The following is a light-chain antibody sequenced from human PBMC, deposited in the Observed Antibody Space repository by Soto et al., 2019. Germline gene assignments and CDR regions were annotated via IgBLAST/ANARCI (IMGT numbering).Light chain of an antibody. CDR2: EVT. V-gene: IGLV2-14*01. CDR1: SSDVGGHNY. J-gene: IGLJ2*01. CDR3: SSYTSSTTLDVV. Sequence: QSVLTQPASVSGSPGPSITISCTGTSSDVGGHNYVSWYQQHPGTAPKLMIYEVTNRPSGVSNRFSGSKSGNTASLTISGLQAEDEADYYCSSYTSSTTLDVVFGGGTKLTVL.